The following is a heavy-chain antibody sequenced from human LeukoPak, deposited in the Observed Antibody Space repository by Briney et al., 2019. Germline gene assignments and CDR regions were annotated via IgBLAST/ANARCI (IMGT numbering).Heavy chain of an antibody. D-gene: IGHD6-13*01. CDR3: AREEDSSSWGMGYYFDY. J-gene: IGHJ4*02. V-gene: IGHV3-48*01. CDR1: GFIFSKYS. Sequence: GGSLRLSCAASGFIFSKYSLNWVRQAPGMGLEWISYISNTNNTVYYADSVKGRFTISRDNSKNSLFLQMNSLRAEDTAVYYCAREEDSSSWGMGYYFDYWGQGTLVTVSS. CDR2: ISNTNNTV.